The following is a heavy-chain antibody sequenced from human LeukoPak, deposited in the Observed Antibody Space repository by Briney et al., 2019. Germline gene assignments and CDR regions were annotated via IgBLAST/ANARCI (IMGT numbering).Heavy chain of an antibody. CDR1: GGSISSYY. CDR2: IYYSGST. CDR3: ARGPPMGGGSHFDY. Sequence: SETLSLTCTVSGGSISSYYWSWIRQPPGKGLEWIGYIYYSGSTNYNPSLKSRVTISVDTSKNQFSLKLSSVTAADTAVYYCARGPPMGGGSHFDYWGQGTLVIVSS. D-gene: IGHD2-15*01. V-gene: IGHV4-59*01. J-gene: IGHJ4*02.